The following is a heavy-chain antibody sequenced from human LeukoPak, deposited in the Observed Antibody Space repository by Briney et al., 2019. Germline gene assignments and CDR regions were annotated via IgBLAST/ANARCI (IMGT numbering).Heavy chain of an antibody. CDR2: IYYSGGT. CDR1: GGSISSYY. Sequence: SETLSLTCTVSGGSISSYYWSWIRQPPGKGLEWIGYIYYSGGTNYNPSLKSRVTISVDTSKNQFSLKLSSVTAADTAVYYCARAAMDAAMVYFDYWGQGTLVTVSS. D-gene: IGHD5-18*01. J-gene: IGHJ4*02. CDR3: ARAAMDAAMVYFDY. V-gene: IGHV4-59*01.